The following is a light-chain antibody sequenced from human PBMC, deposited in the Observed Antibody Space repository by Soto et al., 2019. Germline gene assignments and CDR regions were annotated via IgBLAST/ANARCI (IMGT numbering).Light chain of an antibody. CDR2: EVS. Sequence: SVVAHPASVSGCPGQSITSSCAXTSGDGGRYNYVSWYQQHPGKAPKLMIHEVSYRPSGVSSRFSGSKSGNTASLTISGLQAEDEAEYHCCSYTNRATYVFGTGTKVTVL. CDR3: CSYTNRATYV. CDR1: SGDGGRYNY. V-gene: IGLV2-14*01. J-gene: IGLJ1*01.